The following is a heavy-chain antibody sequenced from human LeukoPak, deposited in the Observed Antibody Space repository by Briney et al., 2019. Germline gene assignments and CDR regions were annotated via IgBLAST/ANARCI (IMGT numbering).Heavy chain of an antibody. V-gene: IGHV3-74*01. J-gene: IGHJ4*02. Sequence: GGSLRLSCAASGFTFSTYWMHWVHQAPGKGLVWVSRINSDGSDTSYADSVKGRFTISRDNAKNTLYLQMNSLRAEDTAVYYCARGVSPLNYYFDYWGQGTLVTVSS. CDR2: INSDGSDT. D-gene: IGHD6-13*01. CDR3: ARGVSPLNYYFDY. CDR1: GFTFSTYW.